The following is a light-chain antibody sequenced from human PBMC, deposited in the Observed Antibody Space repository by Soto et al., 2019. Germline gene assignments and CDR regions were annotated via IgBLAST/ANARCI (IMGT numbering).Light chain of an antibody. CDR3: QQSYSSPPT. CDR2: WAS. Sequence: TQSPSSLSASVGDRVTITCRASQDIRNDLAWYQQRPGQPPKLLFYWASTRESGVPDRFSGSGSGTHFTLTITSLQAEDGAVYYCQQSYSSPPTFGQGTKVDIK. CDR1: QDIRND. V-gene: IGKV4-1*01. J-gene: IGKJ1*01.